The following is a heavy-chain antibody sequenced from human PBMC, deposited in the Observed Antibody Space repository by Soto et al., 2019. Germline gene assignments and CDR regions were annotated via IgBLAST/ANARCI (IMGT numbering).Heavy chain of an antibody. Sequence: IRRAASRFPCNRYARHWVRNTSGKGLDWVAVISYDGSNKYYADSVKGRFTISRDNSKNTLYLQMNSLRAEDTAVYYCARDCYILTGYYTPDYYYGMDGLGQGTKVTFS. J-gene: IGHJ6*02. CDR3: ARDCYILTGYYTPDYYYGMDG. V-gene: IGHV3-30-3*01. D-gene: IGHD3-9*01. CDR1: RFPCNRYA. CDR2: ISYDGSNK.